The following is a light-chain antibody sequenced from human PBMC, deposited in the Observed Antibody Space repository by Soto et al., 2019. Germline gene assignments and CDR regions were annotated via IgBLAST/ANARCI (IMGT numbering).Light chain of an antibody. CDR1: SSDFGDFNY. V-gene: IGLV2-14*03. CDR2: DVS. CDR3: TSYTTSITYV. J-gene: IGLJ1*01. Sequence: QSALTQPASVSGSPGQSITISCTGTSSDFGDFNYVFWYQQHPGKAPKLLIYDVSNRHSGVSNRFSGSKSGDTASLTISGLQAEDEADYYCTSYTTSITYVFGTGTKVTVL.